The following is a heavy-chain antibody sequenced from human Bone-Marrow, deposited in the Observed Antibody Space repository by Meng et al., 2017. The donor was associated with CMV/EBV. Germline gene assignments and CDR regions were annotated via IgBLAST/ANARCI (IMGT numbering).Heavy chain of an antibody. D-gene: IGHD3-3*01. CDR1: GFTFDYYG. Sequence: GESLKISCEASGFTFDYYGLSWVRQAPGKGLEWVSSISSSSSYIYYADSVKGRFTISRDNAKNSLYLQMNSLRAEDTAVYYCAREDTYYDFWSGYLGDSWYGMDVWGQGTTVTVSS. J-gene: IGHJ6*02. CDR3: AREDTYYDFWSGYLGDSWYGMDV. V-gene: IGHV3-21*01. CDR2: ISSSSSYI.